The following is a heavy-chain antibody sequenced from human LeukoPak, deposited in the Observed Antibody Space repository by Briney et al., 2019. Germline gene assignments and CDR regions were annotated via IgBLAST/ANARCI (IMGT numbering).Heavy chain of an antibody. D-gene: IGHD6-19*01. Sequence: GGSLRLSCAASGVTFSSYAMSWVRQAPGKGLEWVSAISGSGGSTYYADSVKGRFTISRDNSKTTLFLQMNSLRAEDTALYYCAKLPQAGGDYYYIDVWGKGTTVTVSS. V-gene: IGHV3-23*01. CDR3: AKLPQAGGDYYYIDV. CDR1: GVTFSSYA. J-gene: IGHJ6*03. CDR2: ISGSGGST.